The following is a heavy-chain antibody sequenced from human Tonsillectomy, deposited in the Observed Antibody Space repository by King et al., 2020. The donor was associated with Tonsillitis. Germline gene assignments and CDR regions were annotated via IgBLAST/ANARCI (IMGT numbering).Heavy chain of an antibody. D-gene: IGHD3-3*01. CDR1: GFTFSNYA. V-gene: IGHV3-30-3*01. J-gene: IGHJ6*02. CDR2: ISYDGSNK. CDR3: ARGESFWSGLRYYGMDV. Sequence: VQLVESGGGVVQPGRSLRLSCAASGFTFSNYAMHWVRQAPGKGLEWVAVISYDGSNKYYADSVKGRFTISRDNSKNTVYLQMNSLRAEDTAVYYCARGESFWSGLRYYGMDVWGQGTTVTVSS.